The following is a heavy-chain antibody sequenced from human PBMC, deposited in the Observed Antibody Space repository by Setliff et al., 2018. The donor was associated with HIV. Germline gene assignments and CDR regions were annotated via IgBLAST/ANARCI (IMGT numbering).Heavy chain of an antibody. Sequence: GGSLRLSCAASGFTFSSYAMNWVRQAPGKGLEWVSAISGSGGSTYYADSVKGRFTISRDNAKNSLYLQMNSLRAEDTAVYYCARVPLGSGWFYYYYMDVWGKGTTVTVSS. D-gene: IGHD6-19*01. CDR1: GFTFSSYA. CDR3: ARVPLGSGWFYYYYMDV. J-gene: IGHJ6*03. CDR2: ISGSGGST. V-gene: IGHV3-23*01.